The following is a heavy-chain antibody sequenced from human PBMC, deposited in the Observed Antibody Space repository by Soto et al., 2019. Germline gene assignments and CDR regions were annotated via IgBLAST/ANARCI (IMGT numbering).Heavy chain of an antibody. D-gene: IGHD6-13*01. Sequence: QEHLVESGGGVVQPGGSLRLSCAASGFTFISYAMHWVRQAPGKGLEWVAVMSNDARNDYYADSVKGRFTISRDNSKNTIYLQLNSLRGEDTAVYYCARDYKASSSWYPFDCWGQGTRVTVSS. CDR3: ARDYKASSSWYPFDC. CDR2: MSNDARND. CDR1: GFTFISYA. V-gene: IGHV3-30*04. J-gene: IGHJ4*02.